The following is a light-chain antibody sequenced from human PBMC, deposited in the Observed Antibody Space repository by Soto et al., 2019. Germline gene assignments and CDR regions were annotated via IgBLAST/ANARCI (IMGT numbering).Light chain of an antibody. Sequence: VTQSTGTLSLSPGERATLSCRASQSVSSRYLAWYQQKPGQAPRLLIYGASSRATGIPDRFSGSGSGTDFTLTISRLEPEDFAMYYCHQYGSSPPVTFGQGTRLEIK. CDR2: GAS. CDR1: QSVSSRY. V-gene: IGKV3-20*01. J-gene: IGKJ5*01. CDR3: HQYGSSPPVT.